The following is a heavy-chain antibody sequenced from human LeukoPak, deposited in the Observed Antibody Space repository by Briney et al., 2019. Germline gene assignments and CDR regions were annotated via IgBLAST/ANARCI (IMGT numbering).Heavy chain of an antibody. D-gene: IGHD3-10*01. CDR1: GGSFSGYY. J-gene: IGHJ5*02. CDR3: ARQILWFGDPLGWFDP. V-gene: IGHV4-34*01. Sequence: SETLSLTCAVYGGSFSGYYWSWIRQPPGKGLEWIGEINHSGSTNYNPSLKSRVTTSVDTSKNQFSLKLSSVTAADTAVYYCARQILWFGDPLGWFDPWGQGTLVTVSS. CDR2: INHSGST.